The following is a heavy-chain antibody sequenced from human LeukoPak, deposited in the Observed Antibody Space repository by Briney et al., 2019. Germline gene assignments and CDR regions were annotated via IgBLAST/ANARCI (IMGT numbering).Heavy chain of an antibody. CDR2: INSDGSST. J-gene: IGHJ4*02. Sequence: GGSLRLSCAASGFTFSSYWMHWVRQAPGKGLVWVSRINSDGSSTSYADSVKGRFTISRDNAKNTLYLQMNSLRAEDTAVYYCARLEQLEREVFFDHWGQGTLVTVSS. CDR3: ARLEQLEREVFFDH. V-gene: IGHV3-74*01. CDR1: GFTFSSYW. D-gene: IGHD1-1*01.